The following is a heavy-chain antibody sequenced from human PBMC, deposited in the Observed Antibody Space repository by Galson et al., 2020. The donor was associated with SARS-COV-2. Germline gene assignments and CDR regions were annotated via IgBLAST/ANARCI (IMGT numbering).Heavy chain of an antibody. J-gene: IGHJ4*02. CDR3: ARDPGTGLYITYFDY. V-gene: IGHV3-30*04. D-gene: IGHD6-19*01. Sequence: GESLMISCVGSGFTFSRYALHWVRQAPGKGLEWVAVVSYDGNYEYYADSVKGRFTISRDNSKNTLFLQMNSLSAEDTAVYYCARDPGTGLYITYFDYWGQGNLVTVSS. CDR1: GFTFSRYA. CDR2: VSYDGNYE.